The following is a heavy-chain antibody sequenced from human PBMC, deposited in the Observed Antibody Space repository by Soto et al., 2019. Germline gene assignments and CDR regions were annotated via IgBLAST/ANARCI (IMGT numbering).Heavy chain of an antibody. Sequence: QVQLVXSGGXVVQPXRSXXLSCAASGSTFSSXXIHWVRQAPGXGLQWLAHISPDGNNAYYADSVKGRFTISRDNARNTVYLQVNSLRPEDTAVYHCVRGPSHGAFDIWGQGTLVTVS. J-gene: IGHJ3*02. CDR3: VRGPSHGAFDI. CDR1: GSTFSSXX. CDR2: ISPDGNNA. V-gene: IGHV3-30-3*01.